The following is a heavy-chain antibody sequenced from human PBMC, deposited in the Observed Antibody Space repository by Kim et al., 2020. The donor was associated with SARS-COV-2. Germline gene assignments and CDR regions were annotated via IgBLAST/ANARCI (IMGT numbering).Heavy chain of an antibody. CDR3: ATPTELRAGLPYDY. V-gene: IGHV3-21*01. J-gene: IGHJ4*02. Sequence: ANSVKGQFTNSRDNARNSLYLQMNSLRAEDTAVYYCATPTELRAGLPYDYWGQGTLVTVSS. D-gene: IGHD1-7*01.